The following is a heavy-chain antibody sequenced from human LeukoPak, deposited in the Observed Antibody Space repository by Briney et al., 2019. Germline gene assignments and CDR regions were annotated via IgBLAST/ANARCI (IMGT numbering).Heavy chain of an antibody. CDR1: GFTVSNNY. Sequence: GGSLRLSCAASGFTVSNNYMSWVRQAPGKGLEWVSVIYSGGSTYYADSVKGRFTISRDNSKNTLYLQMNSLRAEDTAVYYCAKLDYYYGSGSHDYWGQGTLVTVSS. D-gene: IGHD3-10*01. V-gene: IGHV3-53*01. CDR3: AKLDYYYGSGSHDY. J-gene: IGHJ4*02. CDR2: IYSGGST.